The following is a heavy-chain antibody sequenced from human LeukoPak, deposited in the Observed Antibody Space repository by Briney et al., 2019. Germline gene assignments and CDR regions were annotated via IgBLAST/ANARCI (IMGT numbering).Heavy chain of an antibody. CDR2: FDPEDGET. CDR1: GYTLTELS. Sequence: ASVKVSCKVSGYTLTELSMHWVRQAPGKGLEWMGGFDPEDGETIYAQKFQGRVTMTEDTSTDTAYMELSSLRSEDTAVYYCATQGGYCSSTSCYGSQYYYYMDVWGEGTTVTVSS. J-gene: IGHJ6*03. D-gene: IGHD2-2*01. V-gene: IGHV1-24*01. CDR3: ATQGGYCSSTSCYGSQYYYYMDV.